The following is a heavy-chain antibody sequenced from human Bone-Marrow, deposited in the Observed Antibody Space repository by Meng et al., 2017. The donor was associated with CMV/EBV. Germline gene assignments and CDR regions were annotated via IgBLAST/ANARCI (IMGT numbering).Heavy chain of an antibody. J-gene: IGHJ4*02. D-gene: IGHD6-13*01. CDR2: INWNGGST. Sequence: GGSLRLSCAASGFTFDDYGMSWVRQAPGKGLEWVSGINWNGGSTGYADSVKGRFTISRDNSKNTLYLQMNSLRAEDTAVYYCARAPSISTWFYWGQGTLVTVSS. CDR1: GFTFDDYG. CDR3: ARAPSISTWFY. V-gene: IGHV3-20*04.